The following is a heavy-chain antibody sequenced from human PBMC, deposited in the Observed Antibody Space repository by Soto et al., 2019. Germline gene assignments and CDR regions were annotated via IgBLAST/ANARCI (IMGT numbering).Heavy chain of an antibody. CDR3: ARDTGEPFPRYYFDY. CDR2: IYTSGST. Sequence: SETLSLTCTVSGGSISSYYWSWIRQPAGKGLEWIGRIYTSGSTNYNPSLKSRVTMSVDTSKNQFSLKLSPVTAADTAVYYCARDTGEPFPRYYFDYWGQGTLVTVSS. V-gene: IGHV4-4*07. J-gene: IGHJ4*02. CDR1: GGSISSYY. D-gene: IGHD3-16*01.